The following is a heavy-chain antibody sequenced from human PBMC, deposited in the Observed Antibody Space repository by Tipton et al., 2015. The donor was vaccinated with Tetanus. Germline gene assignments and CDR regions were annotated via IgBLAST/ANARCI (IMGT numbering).Heavy chain of an antibody. CDR1: GFTFSSYW. CDR3: ARDLPIVVVTADWYFDL. J-gene: IGHJ2*01. D-gene: IGHD2-21*02. Sequence: SLRLSCAASGFTFSSYWMSWVRQAPGKGLEWVANIKQDGSEKYYVDSVKGRFTISRDNAKNSLYLQMNSLRAEDTAVYYCARDLPIVVVTADWYFDLWGRGTLVTVSS. CDR2: IKQDGSEK. V-gene: IGHV3-7*01.